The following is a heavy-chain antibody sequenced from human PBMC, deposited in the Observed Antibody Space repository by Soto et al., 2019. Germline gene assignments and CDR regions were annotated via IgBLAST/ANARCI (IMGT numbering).Heavy chain of an antibody. Sequence: GGSLRLSCTGSAFIFSSYALSWVRQAPGKGLEWVSAISLSGNYTYYVDSLKGRFTISRDNSKNTLYLQMNSLRAEDTAVYYCAKPFAPGAKVSWFDPWGQGTLVTVSS. CDR1: AFIFSSYA. CDR2: ISLSGNYT. D-gene: IGHD2-2*01. CDR3: AKPFAPGAKVSWFDP. J-gene: IGHJ5*02. V-gene: IGHV3-23*01.